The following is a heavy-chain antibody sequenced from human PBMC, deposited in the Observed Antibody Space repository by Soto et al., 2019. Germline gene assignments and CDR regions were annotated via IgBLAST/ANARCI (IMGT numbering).Heavy chain of an antibody. CDR3: ARVPLGGPFDY. CDR1: GGSISRGDYY. V-gene: IGHV4-30-4*01. CDR2: MYHSGST. J-gene: IGHJ4*02. D-gene: IGHD3-10*01. Sequence: PSETLSLTCTVSGGSISRGDYYWSWIRQPPGKGLEWIGYMYHSGSTYYNPSLKSRVTISVDTSKNQFSLKLSSVTAADTAVYYCARVPLGGPFDYWGQGTLVTVSS.